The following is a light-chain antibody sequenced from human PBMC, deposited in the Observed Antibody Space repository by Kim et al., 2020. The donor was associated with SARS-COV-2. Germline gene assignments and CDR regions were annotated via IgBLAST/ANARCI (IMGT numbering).Light chain of an antibody. CDR3: QQRSNWPPT. CDR2: DAS. Sequence: PGERATLSCRASQSVSSYLAWYQQKPGQAPRLLIYDASNRATGIPARFSGSGSGTDFTLTISSLEPEDFAVYYCQQRSNWPPTFGGGTKVDIK. V-gene: IGKV3-11*01. J-gene: IGKJ4*01. CDR1: QSVSSY.